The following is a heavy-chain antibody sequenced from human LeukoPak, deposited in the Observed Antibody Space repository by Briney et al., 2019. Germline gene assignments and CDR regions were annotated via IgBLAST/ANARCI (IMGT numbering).Heavy chain of an antibody. CDR3: AKGAYYDL. CDR1: DFSFITYA. Sequence: GGSLRLSCAASDFSFITYAMSWVRQAPGKGLEWVSTISGGGDATYYADSVKGRFTISRDNSKNTLYLQMNSLRVEDTAVYYCAKGAYYDLWGQGTLVTVSS. V-gene: IGHV3-23*01. CDR2: ISGGGDAT. D-gene: IGHD3-22*01. J-gene: IGHJ4*02.